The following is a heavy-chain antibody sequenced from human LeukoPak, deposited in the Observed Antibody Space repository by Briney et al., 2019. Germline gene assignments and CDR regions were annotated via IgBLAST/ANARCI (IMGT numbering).Heavy chain of an antibody. V-gene: IGHV5-51*01. J-gene: IGHJ4*02. D-gene: IGHD6-19*01. CDR2: IYPGDSDT. CDR1: GYSFTSYW. CDR3: ARLRKAIGYSSGWPGDY. Sequence: GESLKISCKGSGYSFTSYWIGWVRQMPGKGLEWMGIIYPGDSDTRYSPSFQGQVTTSADKSISTAYLQWSSLKASDTAMYYCARLRKAIGYSSGWPGDYWGQGTLVTVSS.